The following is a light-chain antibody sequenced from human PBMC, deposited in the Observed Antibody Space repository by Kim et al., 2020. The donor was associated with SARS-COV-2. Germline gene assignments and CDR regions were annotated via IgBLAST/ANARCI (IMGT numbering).Light chain of an antibody. V-gene: IGLV3-21*04. Sequence: VVTGKTARITVGGNNIGSKSVHWYQQKPGQAPVLLIYYDSDRPSGIPERFSGSNSGNTATLTISRVEAGDEADYYCQVWDSSSVVFGGGTQLTVL. CDR2: YDS. J-gene: IGLJ2*01. CDR1: NIGSKS. CDR3: QVWDSSSVV.